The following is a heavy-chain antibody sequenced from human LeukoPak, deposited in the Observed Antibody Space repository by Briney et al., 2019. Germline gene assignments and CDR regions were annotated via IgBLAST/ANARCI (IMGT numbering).Heavy chain of an antibody. CDR1: GLTFSSYW. CDR3: AGDCGGDCHLIHY. J-gene: IGHJ4*02. D-gene: IGHD2-21*02. CDR2: ISSSSSTI. Sequence: GGSLRLSCAASGLTFSSYWMTWVRQAPGKGLEWVSYISSSSSTIYYADSVKGRFTISRDNAKNSLYLQMNSLRDEDTAIYYCAGDCGGDCHLIHYWGQGTLVTVSS. V-gene: IGHV3-48*02.